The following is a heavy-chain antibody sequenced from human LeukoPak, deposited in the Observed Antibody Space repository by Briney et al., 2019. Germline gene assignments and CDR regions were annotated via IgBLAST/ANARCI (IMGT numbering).Heavy chain of an antibody. V-gene: IGHV4-34*01. J-gene: IGHJ4*02. D-gene: IGHD6-19*01. Sequence: SETLSLTCAVYGGSFSGYYWSWIRQPPGKGLEWIGEINHSGSTNYNPSLKSRVTISVDTSKNQFSLKLSSVTAADTAVYYCASASSGWYEAFDYWGQGTLVTVSS. CDR3: ASASSGWYEAFDY. CDR2: INHSGST. CDR1: GGSFSGYY.